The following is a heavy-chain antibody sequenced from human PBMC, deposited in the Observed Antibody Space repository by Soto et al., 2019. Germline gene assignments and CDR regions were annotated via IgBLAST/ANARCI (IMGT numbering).Heavy chain of an antibody. D-gene: IGHD6-19*01. CDR3: ARVLGSGWYSIDY. CDR1: GDSISSSNW. Sequence: TLSLTCAVSGDSISSSNWWSWVRQPPGKGLEWIGEIYHSGNVNYNPSLKSRVTISVDKSKNHFSLKLTSVTAADTAVYYCARVLGSGWYSIDYWGQGTLVTVSS. V-gene: IGHV4-4*02. J-gene: IGHJ4*02. CDR2: IYHSGNV.